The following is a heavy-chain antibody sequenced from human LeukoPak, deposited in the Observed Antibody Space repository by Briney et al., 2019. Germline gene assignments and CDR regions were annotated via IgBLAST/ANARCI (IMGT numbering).Heavy chain of an antibody. J-gene: IGHJ6*03. CDR3: ARDRIAAAGKGVYYYYMDV. V-gene: IGHV3-23*01. Sequence: GGTLRLSCAASGFTFSSYGMSWVRQAPGKGLEWVSAISGSGGSTYYADSVKGRFTISRDNSKNTLYLQMNSLRAEDTAVYYCARDRIAAAGKGVYYYYMDVWGNGTTVTISS. CDR2: ISGSGGST. CDR1: GFTFSSYG. D-gene: IGHD6-13*01.